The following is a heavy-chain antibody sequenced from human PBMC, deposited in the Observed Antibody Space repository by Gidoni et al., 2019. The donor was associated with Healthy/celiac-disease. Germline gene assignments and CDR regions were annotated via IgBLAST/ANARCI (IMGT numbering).Heavy chain of an antibody. Sequence: QVQLVESGGGVVQPGRSLRLYCAASGFTFSSYGMHWVRQAPGKGLEWVAVIWYDGSNKYYADSVKGRFTISRDNSKNTLYLQMNSLRAEDTAVYYCASGIAAAGKLFDYWGQGTLVTVSS. CDR1: GFTFSSYG. CDR3: ASGIAAAGKLFDY. J-gene: IGHJ4*02. D-gene: IGHD6-13*01. CDR2: IWYDGSNK. V-gene: IGHV3-33*01.